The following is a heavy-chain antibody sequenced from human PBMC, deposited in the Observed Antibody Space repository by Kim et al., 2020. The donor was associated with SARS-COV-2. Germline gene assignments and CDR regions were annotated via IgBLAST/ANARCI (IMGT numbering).Heavy chain of an antibody. Sequence: GGSLRLSCAASGFIFSRYEMNWVRQAPGKGLEWLSYMSHSGGDIFYGDSVKGRFTVSRDNAENSLSLQMSSLRPEDTAIYFCARVATAPDAYFYMDVWGRGTAVTVS. J-gene: IGHJ6*03. CDR1: GFIFSRYE. CDR3: ARVATAPDAYFYMDV. V-gene: IGHV3-48*03. CDR2: MSHSGGDI.